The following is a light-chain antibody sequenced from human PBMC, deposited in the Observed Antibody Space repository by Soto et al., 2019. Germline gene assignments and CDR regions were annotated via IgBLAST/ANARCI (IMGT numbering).Light chain of an antibody. CDR2: EVS. V-gene: IGLV2-8*01. J-gene: IGLJ3*02. CDR3: SAYAGTNDLGV. Sequence: QSALTQPPSASGSPGQSVTISCTGTSSDIGIYDFVSWYQQQPGKAPKLLIYEVSKRPSGVPDRFSGSKSGNTASLTVSDLQTEDAADYYCSAYAGTNDLGVFGGGTKLTVL. CDR1: SSDIGIYDF.